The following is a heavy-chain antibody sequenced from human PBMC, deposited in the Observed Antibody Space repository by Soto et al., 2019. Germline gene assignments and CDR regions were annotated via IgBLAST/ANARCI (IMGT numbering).Heavy chain of an antibody. V-gene: IGHV4-39*01. J-gene: IGHJ6*03. D-gene: IGHD2-21*01. CDR3: ARGGISHWAYFYYMDV. Sequence: PSETLSLTCTLSGGAITSSSYYWDWIRQPPGKGLEWIGSIHSSGSTFFNTSLKSRLTISVDSSKNEFSLRLSSVTAADSVTYYCARGGISHWAYFYYMDVWDRGTTVTVSS. CDR1: GGAITSSSYY. CDR2: IHSSGST.